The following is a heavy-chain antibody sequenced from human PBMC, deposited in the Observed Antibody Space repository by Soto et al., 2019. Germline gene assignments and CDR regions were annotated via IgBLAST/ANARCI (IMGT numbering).Heavy chain of an antibody. CDR2: IYYSGST. J-gene: IGHJ4*02. V-gene: IGHV4-31*03. CDR1: GGSISSGGYY. Sequence: QVQLQESGPGLVKPSQTLSLTCTVSGGSISSGGYYWSWIRQHPGKGLEWIGYIYYSGSTYYNPSLKSRVTISVDTSKNQFSLKVSSVTAADTAVYYCARDRPGYSYDTYYFDYWGQGTLVTVSS. D-gene: IGHD5-18*01. CDR3: ARDRPGYSYDTYYFDY.